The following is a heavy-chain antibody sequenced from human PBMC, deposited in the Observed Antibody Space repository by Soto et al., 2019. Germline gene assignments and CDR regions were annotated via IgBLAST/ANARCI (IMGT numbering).Heavy chain of an antibody. CDR3: AKEVGYCSSTSCSAREGYFDY. V-gene: IGHV3-23*01. J-gene: IGHJ4*02. Sequence: GGSLRLSCAASGFTFSSYAMSWVRQAPGKGLEWVSAISGSGGSTYYADSVKGRFTISRDNSKNTLYLQMNSLRAEDTAVYYCAKEVGYCSSTSCSAREGYFDYWGQGTLVTVSS. CDR1: GFTFSSYA. D-gene: IGHD2-2*01. CDR2: ISGSGGST.